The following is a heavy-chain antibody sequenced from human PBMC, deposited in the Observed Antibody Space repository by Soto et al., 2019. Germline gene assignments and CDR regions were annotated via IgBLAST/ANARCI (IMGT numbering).Heavy chain of an antibody. CDR2: ISAHNGNT. CDR3: ARGRYGEY. J-gene: IGHJ4*02. V-gene: IGHV1-18*01. Sequence: QVHLVQSGAEVKKPGASVKVSCKGSGYTFTSYGITWVRQAPGRGLEWMGWISAHNGNTDYAQKLQGRVTVTRDTSTSPAYMELRSLRSDDTAVYYCARGRYGEYWGQGALVTVSS. CDR1: GYTFTSYG. D-gene: IGHD3-10*01.